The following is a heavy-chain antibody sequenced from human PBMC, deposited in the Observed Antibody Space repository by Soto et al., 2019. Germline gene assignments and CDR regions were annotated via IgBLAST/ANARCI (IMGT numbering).Heavy chain of an antibody. J-gene: IGHJ4*02. CDR1: GGSVSRYY. Sequence: PSETLSLTCTVSGGSVSRYYWSWIRQSPGKGLEWIGYIYYSGSTKYKPSLKSRVTISVDTSKNQFSLKVSSATAAGTAVYYCARHSNRTYGLYYFDYWGLGALVTVSS. V-gene: IGHV4-59*08. CDR2: IYYSGST. D-gene: IGHD4-17*01. CDR3: ARHSNRTYGLYYFDY.